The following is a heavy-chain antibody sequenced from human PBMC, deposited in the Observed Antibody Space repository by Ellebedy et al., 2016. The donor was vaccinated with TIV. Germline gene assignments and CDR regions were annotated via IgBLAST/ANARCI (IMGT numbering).Heavy chain of an antibody. CDR3: ARATAGFDY. V-gene: IGHV3-13*01. J-gene: IGHJ4*02. CDR2: IGTAGDT. D-gene: IGHD1-1*01. Sequence: GESLKISCAASGFTFSSYDMHWVRQATGKGLEWVSAIGTAGDTYYPGSVKGRFTISRENAKKSLYLQMNGLRAEDTAVYYCARATAGFDYWGQGTLVTVSS. CDR1: GFTFSSYD.